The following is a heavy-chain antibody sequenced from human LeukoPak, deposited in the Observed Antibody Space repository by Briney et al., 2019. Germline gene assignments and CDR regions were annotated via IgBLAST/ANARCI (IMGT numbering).Heavy chain of an antibody. Sequence: GGSLRLSCAASGFTVSSNYMSWVRQAPGKGLEWVSVIYSGGSTYYADSVEGRFTISRDNSKNTLYLQMNSLRAEDTAVYYCARGGFLEWLYGMDVWGQGTTVTVSS. CDR3: ARGGFLEWLYGMDV. CDR1: GFTVSSNY. V-gene: IGHV3-66*02. D-gene: IGHD3-3*01. J-gene: IGHJ6*02. CDR2: IYSGGST.